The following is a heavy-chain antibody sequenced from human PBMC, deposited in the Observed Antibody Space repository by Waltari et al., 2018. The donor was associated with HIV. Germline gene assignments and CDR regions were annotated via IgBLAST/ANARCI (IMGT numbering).Heavy chain of an antibody. CDR2: IIPIVGTA. D-gene: IGHD6-13*01. Sequence: QVQLVQSGAEVKKPGSSVKVSCKASGGTFSSYAISRVRQAPGQGLEWTGGIIPIVGTANYAQKFQGRVTITADESTSTAYMELSSLRSEDTAVYYCAREPIAAAGRGGYYFDYWGQGTLVTVSS. V-gene: IGHV1-69*01. CDR3: AREPIAAAGRGGYYFDY. J-gene: IGHJ4*02. CDR1: GGTFSSYA.